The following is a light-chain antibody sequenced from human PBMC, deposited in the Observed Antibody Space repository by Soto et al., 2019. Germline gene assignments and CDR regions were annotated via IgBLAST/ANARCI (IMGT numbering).Light chain of an antibody. J-gene: IGLJ1*01. V-gene: IGLV2-8*01. CDR3: SSYAGSTHV. CDR1: SSDVGGYNY. CDR2: EVS. Sequence: QSVLTQPPSASGSPGQSVTISCTGTSSDVGGYNYVSWYQQHPGKAPKLMIYEVSKRPSGVPDRFSGSKSGNTASLTVSGLQAEDEADYYCSSYAGSTHVFGTGTQLTVL.